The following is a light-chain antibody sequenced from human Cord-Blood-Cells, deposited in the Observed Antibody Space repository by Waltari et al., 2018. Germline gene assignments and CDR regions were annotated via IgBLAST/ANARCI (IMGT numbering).Light chain of an antibody. CDR3: CSYAGSSTFHVV. J-gene: IGLJ2*01. Sequence: QSALTQPASVSGSPGQSITISCTGTRSDVGSYNLVSWYQQPPGKAPKLMIYAGSKRPSGVSNRFSGSKSGNTASLTISGLQAEDEADYYCCSYAGSSTFHVVFGGGTKLTVL. CDR2: AGS. V-gene: IGLV2-23*03. CDR1: RSDVGSYNL.